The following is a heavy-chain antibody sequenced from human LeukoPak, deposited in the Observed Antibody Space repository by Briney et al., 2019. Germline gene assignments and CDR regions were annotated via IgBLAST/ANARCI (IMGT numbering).Heavy chain of an antibody. J-gene: IGHJ3*02. CDR2: INPNSGGT. V-gene: IGHV1-2*04. CDR1: GYTFTGYY. CDR3: ARDNPEYTSDAFDI. D-gene: IGHD1-14*01. Sequence: ASVKVSCKASGYTFTGYYMHWVRQAPGQGLEWMGWINPNSGGTNYAQKFQGWVTMTRDTSISTAYMELSRLRSDDTAVYYCARDNPEYTSDAFDIWGQGTMVTVSS.